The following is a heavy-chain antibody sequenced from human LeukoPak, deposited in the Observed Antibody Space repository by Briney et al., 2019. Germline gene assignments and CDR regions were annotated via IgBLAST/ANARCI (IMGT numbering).Heavy chain of an antibody. D-gene: IGHD4-17*01. V-gene: IGHV3-21*04. Sequence: PGGSLRLSCAASGFTFSSYSMNWVRQAPGKGLEWVSSISSSSSYIYYADSVKGRFTISRDNAKNSLYLQMNSLRAEDTAVYYCAKHYGTGGYYYYMDVWGKGTTVTVSS. CDR1: GFTFSSYS. CDR2: ISSSSSYI. CDR3: AKHYGTGGYYYYMDV. J-gene: IGHJ6*03.